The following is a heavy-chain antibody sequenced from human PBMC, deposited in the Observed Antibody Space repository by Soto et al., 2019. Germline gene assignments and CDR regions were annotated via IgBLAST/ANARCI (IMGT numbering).Heavy chain of an antibody. CDR2: IIPILGIA. D-gene: IGHD2-15*01. CDR1: GGTFSSYT. J-gene: IGHJ4*02. V-gene: IGHV1-69*02. Sequence: QVQLVQSGAEVKKPGSSVKVSCKASGGTFSSYTISWVRQAPGQGLEWMGRIIPILGIANYAQKFQGRVTITADKSTSTAYMELSSLISEDTAVYYCARFESGYCSCGSCYSSDYWGQGTLVTVSS. CDR3: ARFESGYCSCGSCYSSDY.